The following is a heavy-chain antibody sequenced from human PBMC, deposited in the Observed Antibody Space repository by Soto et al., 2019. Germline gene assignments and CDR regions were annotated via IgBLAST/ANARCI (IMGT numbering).Heavy chain of an antibody. CDR1: GGSISRYY. D-gene: IGHD2-15*01. J-gene: IGHJ5*02. Sequence: PSETLSLTCTVSGGSISRYYWSWIRQPPGKGLQWIGYVYYSGSTNYNPSLKSRVTISLDTSKNQFSLELSSVTAADTALYYCARRVAGWFDPWGQGALVTVSS. V-gene: IGHV4-59*08. CDR3: ARRVAGWFDP. CDR2: VYYSGST.